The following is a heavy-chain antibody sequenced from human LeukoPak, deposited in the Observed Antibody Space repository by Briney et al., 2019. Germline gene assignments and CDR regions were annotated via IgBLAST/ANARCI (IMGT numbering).Heavy chain of an antibody. CDR3: ARGNQGPNYYDSSGYYY. J-gene: IGHJ4*02. CDR1: GFTFSSYG. CDR2: ISYDGTNK. D-gene: IGHD3-22*01. V-gene: IGHV3-30*03. Sequence: GGSLRLSCAASGFTFSSYGMSWVRQAPGKGLEWVAFISYDGTNKYYADSVKGRFTISRDNAKNSLYLQMNSLRAEDTAVYYCARGNQGPNYYDSSGYYYWGQGTLVTVSS.